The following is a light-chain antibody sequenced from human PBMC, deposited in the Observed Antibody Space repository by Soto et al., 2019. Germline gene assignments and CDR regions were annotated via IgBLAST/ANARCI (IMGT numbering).Light chain of an antibody. Sequence: EIVMTQSPATLSVSLGNRATLSCRASKSVGSYLAWYQQKPGQAPRLLIYGASTRATGIPARFSGSGSETDFTLTISSLQSEDFAVYYCQQYDSWPPSYTFGQGTKVDIK. V-gene: IGKV3-15*01. CDR2: GAS. CDR1: KSVGSY. CDR3: QQYDSWPPSYT. J-gene: IGKJ2*01.